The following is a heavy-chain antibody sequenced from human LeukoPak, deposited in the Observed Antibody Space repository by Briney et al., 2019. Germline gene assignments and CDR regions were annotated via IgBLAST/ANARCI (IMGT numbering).Heavy chain of an antibody. CDR2: VHNVGST. V-gene: IGHV4-39*01. J-gene: IGHJ4*02. CDR1: GVSTTNGIYY. CDR3: ARHAEYNSGWHFYLDH. Sequence: PSETLSLTCTVSGVSTTNGIYYWAWIRQSPGKGLEWIGSVHNVGSTYYNLSLRSRVTMSIDTSKNQFSLGLNSVTAADTAVYYCARHAEYNSGWHFYLDHWGQGILVTVSS. D-gene: IGHD6-19*01.